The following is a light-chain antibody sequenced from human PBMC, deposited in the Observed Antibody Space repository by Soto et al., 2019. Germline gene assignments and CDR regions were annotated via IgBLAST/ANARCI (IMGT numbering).Light chain of an antibody. V-gene: IGLV1-44*01. CDR3: ATWDDRLRGYV. J-gene: IGLJ1*01. CDR1: DSNIGSNV. Sequence: QSALTQSPSASGPPGQRVVISCSGSDSNIGSNVVNWYQQFPGTAPKLLIYTYNRRPSGVPDRFSGSKSGTSASLVISGLQSEDEADYYCATWDDRLRGYVFGTGTKVTVL. CDR2: TYN.